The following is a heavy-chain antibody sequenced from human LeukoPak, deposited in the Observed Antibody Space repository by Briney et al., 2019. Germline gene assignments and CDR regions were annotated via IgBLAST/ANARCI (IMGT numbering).Heavy chain of an antibody. CDR2: IYHSGST. CDR3: AASSNPKSLSDY. Sequence: SETLSLTFTVSGYSISSGYYWGWIRQPPGKGLEWIGSIYHSGSTYYNPSLKSRVTISVDTSKNQFSLKLSSVTAADTAVYYCAASSNPKSLSDYWGQGTLVTVSS. V-gene: IGHV4-38-2*02. D-gene: IGHD2-2*01. J-gene: IGHJ4*02. CDR1: GYSISSGYY.